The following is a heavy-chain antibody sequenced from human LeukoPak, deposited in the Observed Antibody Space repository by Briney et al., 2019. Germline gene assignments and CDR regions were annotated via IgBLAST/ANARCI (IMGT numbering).Heavy chain of an antibody. CDR3: ARDPPYDFWSGYYIN. CDR2: ISSGSTSI. V-gene: IGHV3-21*01. J-gene: IGHJ4*02. D-gene: IGHD3-3*01. Sequence: GSLRLSCAASGFTFSSYSMDWVRQAPGKGLEWVSSISSGSTSIYYADSVKGRFTISRDNAKNALYLQMNSLRAEDTAVYYCARDPPYDFWSGYYINWGQGTLVTVSS. CDR1: GFTFSSYS.